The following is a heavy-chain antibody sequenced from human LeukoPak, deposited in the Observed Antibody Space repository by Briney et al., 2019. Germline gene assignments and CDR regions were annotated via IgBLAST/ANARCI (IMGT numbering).Heavy chain of an antibody. D-gene: IGHD2-21*02. Sequence: ASVTVSCKASGGTFSSYAISWVRQAPGQGLEWMGGIIPIFGTANYAQKFQGRVTITADESTSTAYMELSSLRSEDTAVYYCAREGTYCGGDCYSFDYWGQGTLVTVSS. CDR1: GGTFSSYA. CDR3: AREGTYCGGDCYSFDY. CDR2: IIPIFGTA. V-gene: IGHV1-69*13. J-gene: IGHJ4*02.